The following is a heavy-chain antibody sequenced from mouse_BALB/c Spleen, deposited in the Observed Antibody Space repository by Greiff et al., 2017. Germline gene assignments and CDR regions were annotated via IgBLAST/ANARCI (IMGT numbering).Heavy chain of an antibody. CDR3: AKKYDYDGEFAY. V-gene: IGHV3-2*02. J-gene: IGHJ3*01. D-gene: IGHD2-4*01. CDR1: GYSITSDYA. Sequence: EVQLQQSGPGLVKPSQSLSLTCTVTGYSITSDYAWNWIRQFPGNKLEWMGYISYSGSTSYNPSLKSRISITRDTSKNQFFLQLNSVTTEDTATYYCAKKYDYDGEFAYWGQGTLVTVSA. CDR2: ISYSGST.